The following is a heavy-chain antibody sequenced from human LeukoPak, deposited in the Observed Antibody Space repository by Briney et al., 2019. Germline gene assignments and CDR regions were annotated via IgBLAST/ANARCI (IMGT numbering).Heavy chain of an antibody. CDR3: AKTSTTVIQKAPSMDV. V-gene: IGHV4-34*01. J-gene: IGHJ6*02. Sequence: SETLSLTCAVYGGSFSGYYWSWIRQPPGKGLEWIGEINHSGSTNYNPSLKSRVTISVDTSKNQFSLKLSSVTAADTAVYYCAKTSTTVIQKAPSMDVWGQGTTVTVSS. CDR2: INHSGST. D-gene: IGHD4-11*01. CDR1: GGSFSGYY.